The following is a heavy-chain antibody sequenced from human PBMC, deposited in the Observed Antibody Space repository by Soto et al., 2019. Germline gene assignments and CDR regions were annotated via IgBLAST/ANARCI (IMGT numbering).Heavy chain of an antibody. D-gene: IGHD6-6*01. V-gene: IGHV3-30-3*01. CDR1: GFTFSSYA. Sequence: QVQLVESGGGVVQPGRSLRLSCAASGFTFSSYAVHWVRQAPGKGLEWVAFISYDGSNKYYADSVKGRFTISRDNSKNTLYLQMNSLRAEDTAVYYCARELSPEYNSSSEEYYYYYYGMDVWGQGTTVTVSS. J-gene: IGHJ6*02. CDR2: ISYDGSNK. CDR3: ARELSPEYNSSSEEYYYYYYGMDV.